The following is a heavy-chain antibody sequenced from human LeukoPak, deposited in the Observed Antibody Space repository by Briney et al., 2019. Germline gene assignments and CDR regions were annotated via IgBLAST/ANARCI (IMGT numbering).Heavy chain of an antibody. D-gene: IGHD1-26*01. CDR2: INTDGSSA. CDR3: ARVGKGTVSKSYYYYHYMDV. CDR1: GFSFNDYW. J-gene: IGHJ6*03. Sequence: GGSLRLSCAASGFSFNDYWMHWVRQVPGKGLMWVSRINTDGSSATYADSVKGRFTISRDNAKNTLYLEMKTLRAEDTAVYYCARVGKGTVSKSYYYYHYMDVWGKGTTVTVSS. V-gene: IGHV3-74*01.